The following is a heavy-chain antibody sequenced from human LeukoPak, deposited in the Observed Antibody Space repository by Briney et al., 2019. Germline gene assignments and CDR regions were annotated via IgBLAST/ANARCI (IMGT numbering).Heavy chain of an antibody. CDR2: ISSSSTYI. Sequence: PAGSLRLSCAASGFTFSSYTMNWVRQAPGKVLEWVSSISSSSTYIYYADSVKGRFTISRDNAKNSLYLQMNSLRAEDTAFYYCAREAYCAFDYWARGTLVTVSS. CDR1: GFTFSSYT. D-gene: IGHD2-8*02. V-gene: IGHV3-21*01. J-gene: IGHJ4*02. CDR3: AREAYCAFDY.